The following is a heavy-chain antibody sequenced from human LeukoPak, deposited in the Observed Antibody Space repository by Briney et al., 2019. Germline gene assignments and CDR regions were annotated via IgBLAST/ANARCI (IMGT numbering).Heavy chain of an antibody. CDR2: INDRGIT. CDR1: GGSFSGHY. J-gene: IGHJ5*02. CDR3: AKNNWFDP. Sequence: SETLSLTCAVSGGSFSGHYWSWIRQPPGKGLEWIGEINDRGITNYNPSLKSRVTISADTSKNQFSLKLSSVTAADTAVYYCAKNNWFDPWGQGTLVTVSS. V-gene: IGHV4-34*01.